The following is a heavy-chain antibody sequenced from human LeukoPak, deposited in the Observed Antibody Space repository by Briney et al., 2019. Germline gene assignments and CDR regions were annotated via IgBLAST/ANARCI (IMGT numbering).Heavy chain of an antibody. CDR3: ASRASKRPLGY. V-gene: IGHV4-34*01. J-gene: IGHJ4*02. D-gene: IGHD3-16*01. CDR2: INHSGKT. Sequence: SETLSLTCAVSRGSFSDYYWNWIRQSPGKGLEWIGEINHSGKTEYNPSLKSRVTISVDTSKRQFSLKVYSMIAADTAVYWCASRASKRPLGYWGQGTLVTVSS. CDR1: RGSFSDYY.